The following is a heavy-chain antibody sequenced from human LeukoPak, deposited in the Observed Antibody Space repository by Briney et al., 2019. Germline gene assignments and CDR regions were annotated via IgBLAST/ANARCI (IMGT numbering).Heavy chain of an antibody. J-gene: IGHJ6*02. CDR3: ARGRSYDFWSGYDAYGMDV. Sequence: SETLSLTCTVSGGSISSYYWSWIRQPAGKGLEWIGRIYTSGSTNYNPSLKSRVTMSVDTSKKQFSLKLSSVTAADTAVYYCARGRSYDFWSGYDAYGMDVWGQGTTVTVSS. D-gene: IGHD3-3*01. V-gene: IGHV4-4*07. CDR1: GGSISSYY. CDR2: IYTSGST.